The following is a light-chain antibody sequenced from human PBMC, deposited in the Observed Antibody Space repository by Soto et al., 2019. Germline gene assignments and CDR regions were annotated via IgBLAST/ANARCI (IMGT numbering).Light chain of an antibody. CDR2: RTN. V-gene: IGLV1-44*01. Sequence: SCSGSTSNIGRNTVDWYQHLPGTAPKLLIYRTNQRPSGVPDRFSGSKSGTSASLAISGLQSEDEADYYCAAWDDGLNGVIFGGGTKLTVL. CDR1: TSNIGRNT. CDR3: AAWDDGLNGVI. J-gene: IGLJ2*01.